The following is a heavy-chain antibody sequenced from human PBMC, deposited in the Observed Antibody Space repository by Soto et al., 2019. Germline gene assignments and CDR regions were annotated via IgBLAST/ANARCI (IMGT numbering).Heavy chain of an antibody. CDR3: ARGWAAARRAQRGMDV. CDR1: GFTFSSYE. D-gene: IGHD6-6*01. V-gene: IGHV3-48*03. Sequence: GGSLRLSCAASGFTFSSYEMNWVRQAPGKGLEWVSYISSSGSTIYYADSVKGRFTISRDNAKNSLYLQMNSLRAEDTAVYYCARGWAAARRAQRGMDVWGQGTTVTVSS. CDR2: ISSSGSTI. J-gene: IGHJ6*02.